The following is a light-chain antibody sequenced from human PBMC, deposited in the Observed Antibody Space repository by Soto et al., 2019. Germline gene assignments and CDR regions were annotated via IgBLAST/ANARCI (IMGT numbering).Light chain of an antibody. CDR1: QSVSSS. V-gene: IGKV3D-15*01. CDR3: QHYNNWPLT. CDR2: GAS. J-gene: IGKJ4*01. Sequence: EIVSTQSPATLSFSPGERATLSCRASQSVSSSYLAWYQQKPGQAPRPLIYGASSRATGIPDRFSGSGSGTEFTLTISSLQSEDFAVYYCQHYNNWPLTFGGGTKVDIK.